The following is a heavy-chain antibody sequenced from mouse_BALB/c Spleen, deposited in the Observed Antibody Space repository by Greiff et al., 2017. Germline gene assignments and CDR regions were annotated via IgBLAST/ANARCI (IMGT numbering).Heavy chain of an antibody. J-gene: IGHJ4*01. D-gene: IGHD2-3*01. V-gene: IGHV5-6-5*01. CDR3: AREDGYYGLYAMDY. CDR2: ISSGGST. Sequence: EVHLVESGGGLVKPGGSLKLSCAASGFTFSSYAMSWVRQTPEKRLEWVASISSGGSTYYPDSVKGRFTISRDNARNILYLQMSSLRSEDTAMYYCAREDGYYGLYAMDYWGQGTSVTVSS. CDR1: GFTFSSYA.